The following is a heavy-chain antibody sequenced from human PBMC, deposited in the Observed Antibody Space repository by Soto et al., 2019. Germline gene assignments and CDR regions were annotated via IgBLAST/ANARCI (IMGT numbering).Heavy chain of an antibody. V-gene: IGHV1-3*05. CDR1: GYTFTSYA. CDR3: AGETLPYSYGYMVTSRPLDY. CDR2: INAGNGNT. Sequence: QVQLVQSGAEEKQPGASVKVSCKASGYTFTSYAMHWVRQAPGQRLEWMGWINAGNGNTKYSQKFQGRVTITRDTSASTAYMELSSLRSEDTAVYYCAGETLPYSYGYMVTSRPLDYWGRGGLVAVSS. D-gene: IGHD5-18*01. J-gene: IGHJ4*02.